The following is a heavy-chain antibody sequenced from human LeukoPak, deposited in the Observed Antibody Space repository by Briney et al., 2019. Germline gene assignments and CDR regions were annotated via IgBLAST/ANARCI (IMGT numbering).Heavy chain of an antibody. CDR2: IYYGGST. D-gene: IGHD3-16*02. V-gene: IGHV4-59*01. Sequence: PSETLSLTCTASGGSISSYYWSWIRQPPGKGLEWIGYIYYGGSTNYNPSLKSRVTIPVDTSKIQFSLKLSSVTAADTAVYYCARARPGDDYVWGSYRDMYYFDYWGQGTLVTVSS. CDR3: ARARPGDDYVWGSYRDMYYFDY. CDR1: GGSISSYY. J-gene: IGHJ4*02.